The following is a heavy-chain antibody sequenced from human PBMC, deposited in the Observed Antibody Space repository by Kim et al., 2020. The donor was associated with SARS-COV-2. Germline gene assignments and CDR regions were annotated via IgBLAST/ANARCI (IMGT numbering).Heavy chain of an antibody. V-gene: IGHV3-23*01. CDR1: GFTFSSYA. CDR2: ISGSGGST. Sequence: GGSLRLSCAASGFTFSSYAMSWVRQAPGKGMEWVSAISGSGGSTYYADSVKGRFTISRDNSKNTLYLQMNSLRAEDTAVYYCAKDGGSGSYYITYYYGMDVWGQGTTVTVSS. CDR3: AKDGGSGSYYITYYYGMDV. J-gene: IGHJ6*02. D-gene: IGHD3-10*01.